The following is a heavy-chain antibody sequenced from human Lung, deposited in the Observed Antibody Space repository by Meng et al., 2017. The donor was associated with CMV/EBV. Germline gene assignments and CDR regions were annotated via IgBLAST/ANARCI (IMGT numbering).Heavy chain of an antibody. V-gene: IGHV3-30-3*01. J-gene: IGHJ4*02. Sequence: VERVGVGGGVVQPGRSLRLSCAASGFTFSSYAMHWVRQAPGKGLEWVAVISYDGSNKYYADSVKGRFTISRDNSKNTLYLQMNSLRAEDTAVYYCAHGGGDCWGQGTLVTVSS. CDR3: AHGGGDC. D-gene: IGHD2-15*01. CDR1: GFTFSSYA. CDR2: ISYDGSNK.